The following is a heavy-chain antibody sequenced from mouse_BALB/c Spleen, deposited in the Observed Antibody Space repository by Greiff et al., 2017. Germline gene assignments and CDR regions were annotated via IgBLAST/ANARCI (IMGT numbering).Heavy chain of an antibody. D-gene: IGHD2-14*01. CDR1: GFSLTSYG. J-gene: IGHJ4*01. V-gene: IGHV2-2*02. CDR2: LWSGGST. Sequence: VQLQQSGPGLVQPSQSLSITCTVSGFSLTSYGVHWVRQSPGKGLEWLGVLWSGGSTDYNAAFISRLSISKDNSKSQVFFKMNSLQANDTAIYYCARKGYRYGWYAMDYWGQGTSVTVSS. CDR3: ARKGYRYGWYAMDY.